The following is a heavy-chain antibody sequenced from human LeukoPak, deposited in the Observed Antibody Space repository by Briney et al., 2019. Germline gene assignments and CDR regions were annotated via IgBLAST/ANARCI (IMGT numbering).Heavy chain of an antibody. CDR1: GYSFTSYW. CDR3: ASGGDSSGYYVDYFDY. D-gene: IGHD3-22*01. CDR2: IYPADSDT. V-gene: IGHV5-51*01. Sequence: GESLKISCKGSGYSFTSYWIGWVRQMPGKGLEWMGIIYPADSDTRYSPSFQGQVTISADNSISTAYLQCSSLKASDTAVYSCASGGDSSGYYVDYFDYWGQGTLVTVSS. J-gene: IGHJ4*02.